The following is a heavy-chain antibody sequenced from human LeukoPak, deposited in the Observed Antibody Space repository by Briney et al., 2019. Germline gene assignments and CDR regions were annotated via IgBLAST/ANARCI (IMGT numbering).Heavy chain of an antibody. CDR1: GYSISTDYH. Sequence: SETLSLTCAVSGYSISTDYHWGWIRQPPGKGLEWIGAMHHSGSTHYNPSLKSRVTISVDTSKNQVSLKLNSVTAADTAVYYCARDRSYYTFDYWGQGTLVVVSA. CDR3: ARDRSYYTFDY. J-gene: IGHJ4*02. CDR2: MHHSGST. V-gene: IGHV4-38-2*02. D-gene: IGHD3-10*01.